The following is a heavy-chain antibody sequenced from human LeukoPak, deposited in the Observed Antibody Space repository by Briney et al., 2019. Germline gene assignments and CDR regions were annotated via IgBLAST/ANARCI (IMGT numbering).Heavy chain of an antibody. J-gene: IGHJ4*02. Sequence: SETLSLTCTVSGDSINSYYWGWIRQPPGKGLEWIGSIYHSGSTYYNPSLKSRVTISVDTSKNQFSLKLSSVTAADTAVYYCATVPMKRELRPNNDYWGQGTLVTVSS. D-gene: IGHD1-26*01. V-gene: IGHV4-38-2*02. CDR3: ATVPMKRELRPNNDY. CDR1: GDSINSYY. CDR2: IYHSGST.